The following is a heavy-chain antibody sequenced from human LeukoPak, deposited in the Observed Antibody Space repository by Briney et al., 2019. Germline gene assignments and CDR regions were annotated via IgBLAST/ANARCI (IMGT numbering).Heavy chain of an antibody. J-gene: IGHJ4*02. CDR3: AKDMRRYCSSTSCYPEY. Sequence: ASVKVSCKASGYIFTSYNIYWVRQAPGQGLEWMGIINPSGGTTNYAQKFKGRVTMTRDTSTSTVYMELSSLRSEDTAVYYCAKDMRRYCSSTSCYPEYWGQGTLVTVSS. CDR2: INPSGGTT. CDR1: GYIFTSYN. D-gene: IGHD2-2*01. V-gene: IGHV1-46*01.